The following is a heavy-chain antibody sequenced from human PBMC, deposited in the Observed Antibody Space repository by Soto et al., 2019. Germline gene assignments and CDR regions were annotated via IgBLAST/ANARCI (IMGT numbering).Heavy chain of an antibody. V-gene: IGHV3-23*01. CDR2: ISGSGGST. J-gene: IGHJ4*02. CDR1: GFTFSHYI. CDR3: AKDQGSSWYEIDY. Sequence: PGGSLRLSCAASGFTFSHYIMHWVRQAPGKGLEWVSTISGSGGSTYYADSVKGRFTISRDNSKNTLYLQMNSLRAEDTAVYYSAKDQGSSWYEIDYWGQGTLVTVSS. D-gene: IGHD6-13*01.